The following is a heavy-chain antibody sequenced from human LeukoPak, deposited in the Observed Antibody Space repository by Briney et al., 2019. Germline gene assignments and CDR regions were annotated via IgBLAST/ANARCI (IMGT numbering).Heavy chain of an antibody. CDR1: GFTFSSYE. V-gene: IGHV3-48*03. J-gene: IGHJ4*02. Sequence: GGSLRLSCAASGFTFSSYEMNWVRQAPGKGLEWGSYISSSGSTIYYAHSVKGRVTISRDNDNNSLYLQMNSLRAEDTAVYYCARDRAELPDDYWGQGTLVTVSS. D-gene: IGHD3-10*01. CDR3: ARDRAELPDDY. CDR2: ISSSGSTI.